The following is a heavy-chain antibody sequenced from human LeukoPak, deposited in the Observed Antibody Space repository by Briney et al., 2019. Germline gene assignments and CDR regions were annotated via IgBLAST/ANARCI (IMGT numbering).Heavy chain of an antibody. CDR1: RGPISSSSYY. Sequence: KPSETLSLTCTVSRGPISSSSYYWGWIRQSPGRGLEWIGSIFYSGSSYYKRSLKSRVAIFVDTSNNQFSLRLSSVTAADTAVYXXXXXXXNPDYVRVFDYWGQGTLVTVSS. D-gene: IGHD3-10*02. J-gene: IGHJ4*02. V-gene: IGHV4-39*01. CDR2: IFYSGSS. CDR3: XXXXXNPDYVRVFDY.